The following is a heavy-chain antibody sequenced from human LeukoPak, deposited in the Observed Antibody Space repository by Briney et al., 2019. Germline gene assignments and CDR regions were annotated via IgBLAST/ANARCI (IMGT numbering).Heavy chain of an antibody. Sequence: VASVKVSCKASGYTFTSYGISWVRQAPGQGLEWMGWISAYNGNTNYAQKLQGRVTMTTDTSTSTAYMELRSLRSDDTAVYYCARAGGLGYCSTTFCYTFDQWGQGTLVTVSS. D-gene: IGHD2-2*02. V-gene: IGHV1-18*01. CDR3: ARAGGLGYCSTTFCYTFDQ. J-gene: IGHJ4*02. CDR1: GYTFTSYG. CDR2: ISAYNGNT.